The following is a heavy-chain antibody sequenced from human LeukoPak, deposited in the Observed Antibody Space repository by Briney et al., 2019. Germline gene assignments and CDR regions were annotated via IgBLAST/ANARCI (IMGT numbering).Heavy chain of an antibody. V-gene: IGHV5-51*01. CDR2: IYPGDSDI. Sequence: GESLKISCKGSGYSFSIYWIAWVRQMPGKGLEWMGNIYPGDSDIRYSPSFQGQVTFSADKSISTAYLQWSSLKASDTAMYYCARRDSSGYSFDSWRQGTLVTVSS. J-gene: IGHJ5*01. D-gene: IGHD3-22*01. CDR1: GYSFSIYW. CDR3: ARRDSSGYSFDS.